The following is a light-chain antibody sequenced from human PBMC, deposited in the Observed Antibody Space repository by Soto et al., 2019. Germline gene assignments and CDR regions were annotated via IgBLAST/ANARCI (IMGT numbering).Light chain of an antibody. CDR1: QSVNLNY. CDR2: GAS. CDR3: QQYGRSPFT. Sequence: EIVLTQSPGTLSLSPGERATLSCRASQSVNLNYLAWYQQKPGQAPRLLIYGASSRATGIPDRFSGSGSGTEFTLTVSRLEPEDFAEYYCQQYGRSPFTFGPGTKVDIK. J-gene: IGKJ3*01. V-gene: IGKV3-20*01.